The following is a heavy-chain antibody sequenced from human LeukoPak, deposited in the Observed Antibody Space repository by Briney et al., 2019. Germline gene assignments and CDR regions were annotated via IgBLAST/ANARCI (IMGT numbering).Heavy chain of an antibody. Sequence: SETLSLTCTVSGGSISSYYWSWIRQPPGKGLEWIGYNYYSGSTNYNPSLKSRVTISVDTSKNQFSLKLSSVTAADTAVYYCARTPNYYYDSSGYYHNWFDPWGQGTLVTVSS. D-gene: IGHD3-22*01. CDR1: GGSISSYY. CDR3: ARTPNYYYDSSGYYHNWFDP. V-gene: IGHV4-59*01. CDR2: NYYSGST. J-gene: IGHJ5*02.